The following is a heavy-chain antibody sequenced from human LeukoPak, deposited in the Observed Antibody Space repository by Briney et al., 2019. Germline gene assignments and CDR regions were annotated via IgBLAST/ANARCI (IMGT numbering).Heavy chain of an antibody. D-gene: IGHD3-10*01. J-gene: IGHJ6*02. CDR2: ISYDGSNK. CDR1: GFTFSSYA. Sequence: GGSLRLSCAASGFTFSSYAMHWVRQAPGKGLEWVAVISYDGSNKHYADSVKGRFTISRDNSKNTLYLQMNSLRAEDTAVYYCAKVAYYGSGSYDMDVWGQGTTVTVSS. CDR3: AKVAYYGSGSYDMDV. V-gene: IGHV3-30-3*01.